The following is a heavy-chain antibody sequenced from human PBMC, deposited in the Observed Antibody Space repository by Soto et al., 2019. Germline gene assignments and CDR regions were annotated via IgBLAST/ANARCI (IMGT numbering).Heavy chain of an antibody. J-gene: IGHJ6*02. D-gene: IGHD1-20*01. Sequence: XGTLTLTCTVSGGSISSYYWSWIRQPPGKGLEWIGYIYYSGSTNYNPSLKGRVTISVDTSKNQFSLKLSSVTAADTAVYYCARVVTGAYYYGMDVWGQGTTVTVPS. V-gene: IGHV4-59*01. CDR3: ARVVTGAYYYGMDV. CDR2: IYYSGST. CDR1: GGSISSYY.